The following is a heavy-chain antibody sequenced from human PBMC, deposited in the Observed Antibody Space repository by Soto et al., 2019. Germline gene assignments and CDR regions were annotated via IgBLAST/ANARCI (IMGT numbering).Heavy chain of an antibody. V-gene: IGHV1-3*01. CDR3: ARGYGGPIGWFDP. Sequence: QVQLVQSGAEVKKPGASVKVSCKASGYTFTSYAMHWVRQTPGQRLEWMGWINAGNGNTKYSQKFQGRVTITRDTSASTAYMELSSLRSEDTAVYYCARGYGGPIGWFDPWGQGPLVTVSS. CDR1: GYTFTSYA. J-gene: IGHJ5*02. CDR2: INAGNGNT. D-gene: IGHD3-16*01.